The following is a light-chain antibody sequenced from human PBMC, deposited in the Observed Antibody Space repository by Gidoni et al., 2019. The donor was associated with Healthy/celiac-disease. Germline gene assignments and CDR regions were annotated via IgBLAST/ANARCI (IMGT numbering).Light chain of an antibody. CDR2: GAS. CDR3: QQYGSSPRFT. Sequence: EIVLTQSPGTLSLSPGERSTLDCRASQSVSSSYLAWYQQKPGQAPRLLIHGASSRATGIPDRFSGSGSGTDFTLTISRLEPEDFAVYYCQQYGSSPRFTFGGGTKVEIK. J-gene: IGKJ4*01. CDR1: QSVSSSY. V-gene: IGKV3-20*01.